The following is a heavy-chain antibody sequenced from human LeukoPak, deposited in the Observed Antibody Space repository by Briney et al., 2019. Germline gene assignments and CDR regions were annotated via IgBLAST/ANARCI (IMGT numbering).Heavy chain of an antibody. D-gene: IGHD3-9*01. CDR1: GGSFSGYY. V-gene: IGHV4-34*01. J-gene: IGHJ4*02. CDR3: ARGAYFDWLFGYSWKPFDY. CDR2: INHSGST. Sequence: PSETLSLTCAVYGGSFSGYYWSWIRQPPGKGLEWIGEINHSGSTNHNPSLKSRVTISVDTSKNQFSLKLSSVTAADTAVYYCARGAYFDWLFGYSWKPFDYWGQGTLVTVSS.